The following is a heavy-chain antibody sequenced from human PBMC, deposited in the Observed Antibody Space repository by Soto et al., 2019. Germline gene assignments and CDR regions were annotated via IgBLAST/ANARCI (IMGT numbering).Heavy chain of an antibody. CDR2: INPNSGGT. CDR3: ARARETYYDFWSGYPDDAFDI. V-gene: IGHV1-2*04. Sequence: ASVKVSCKASGYTFTGYYMHWVRQAPGQGLEWMGWINPNSGGTNYAQKFQGWVTMTRDTSISTAYMELSRLRSDDTAVYYCARARETYYDFWSGYPDDAFDIWGQGTMVTVS. D-gene: IGHD3-3*01. J-gene: IGHJ3*02. CDR1: GYTFTGYY.